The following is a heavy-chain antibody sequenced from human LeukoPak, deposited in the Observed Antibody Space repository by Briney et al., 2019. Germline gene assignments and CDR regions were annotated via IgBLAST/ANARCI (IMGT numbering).Heavy chain of an antibody. CDR1: GGSISSSSYY. D-gene: IGHD6-19*01. Sequence: SETLSLTCTVSGGSISSSSYYWGWIRQPPGKGLEWIGSIYYSGSTYYNPSLKSRVTISVDTSKNQFSLKLSSVTAADTAVYYCASPRYIYSSGWYSAFDIWGQGTMVTVSS. CDR3: ASPRYIYSSGWYSAFDI. V-gene: IGHV4-39*01. J-gene: IGHJ3*02. CDR2: IYYSGST.